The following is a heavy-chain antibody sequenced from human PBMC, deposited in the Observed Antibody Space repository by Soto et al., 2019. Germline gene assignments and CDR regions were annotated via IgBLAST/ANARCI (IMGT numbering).Heavy chain of an antibody. CDR1: GDSIRSYY. Sequence: SETLSLTCTVFGDSIRSYYWSWIRQPPGKGLEWIGFISYSGSTSYNPSLKSRVTISVDTSKNQFSLKLTSVTAADTAVYYCARDPRSYYDSSGYFDYWGQGTLVTVSS. CDR3: ARDPRSYYDSSGYFDY. J-gene: IGHJ4*02. D-gene: IGHD3-22*01. V-gene: IGHV4-59*12. CDR2: ISYSGST.